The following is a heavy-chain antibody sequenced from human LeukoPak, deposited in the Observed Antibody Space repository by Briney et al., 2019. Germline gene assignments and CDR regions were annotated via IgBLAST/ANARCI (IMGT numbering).Heavy chain of an antibody. V-gene: IGHV4-61*09. J-gene: IGHJ4*02. CDR1: GGSISSGSYY. D-gene: IGHD3-10*01. CDR2: INHSGST. CDR3: ARQQGFAFDY. Sequence: SQTLSLTCTVSGGSISSGSYYWSWIRQPAGKGLEWIGEINHSGSTNYNPSLKSRVTISVDTSKNQFSLKLSSVTAADTAVYYCARQQGFAFDYWGQGTLVTVSS.